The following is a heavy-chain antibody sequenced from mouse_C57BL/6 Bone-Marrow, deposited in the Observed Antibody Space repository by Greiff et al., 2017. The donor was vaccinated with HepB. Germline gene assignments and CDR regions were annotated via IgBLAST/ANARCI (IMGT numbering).Heavy chain of an antibody. Sequence: QVQLQQSGAELVRPGASVTLSCKASGYTFTDYEMHWVKQTPVHGLEWIGAIDPETGGTAYNQKFKGKAILTADKSSSTAYMELRSLTSEDSAVYYCTRPIYYYGSSGFAYWGQGTLVTVSA. CDR2: IDPETGGT. CDR1: GYTFTDYE. J-gene: IGHJ3*01. D-gene: IGHD1-1*01. V-gene: IGHV1-15*01. CDR3: TRPIYYYGSSGFAY.